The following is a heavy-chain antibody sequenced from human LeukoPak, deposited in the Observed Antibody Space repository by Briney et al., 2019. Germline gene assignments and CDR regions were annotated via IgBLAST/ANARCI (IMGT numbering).Heavy chain of an antibody. Sequence: ASVKVSCKASGYTFTSYDINWVRQATGQGREWMGWMNPNSGNTGYAQKFQGRVTMTRNTSISKAYMELSSLRSEDTAVYYCARKGVEQLVWIYYYYMDVWGKGTTVTVSS. D-gene: IGHD6-6*01. CDR1: GYTFTSYD. V-gene: IGHV1-8*01. CDR3: ARKGVEQLVWIYYYYMDV. CDR2: MNPNSGNT. J-gene: IGHJ6*03.